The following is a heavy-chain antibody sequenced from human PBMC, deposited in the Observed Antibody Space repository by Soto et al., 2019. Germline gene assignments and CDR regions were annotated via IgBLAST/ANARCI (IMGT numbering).Heavy chain of an antibody. J-gene: IGHJ3*02. CDR3: AKETATGGEGFHI. D-gene: IGHD2-8*02. CDR2: ILVAGST. CDR1: GFTCSSYD. Sequence: GGSLRLSCAASGFTCSSYDMSWVRQAPGKGLEWVATILVAGSTHYPDSVKGRFAISRDISQNTVFMHMNSLRAGDTAVYYCAKETATGGEGFHIWGEGTVVTV. V-gene: IGHV3-23*01.